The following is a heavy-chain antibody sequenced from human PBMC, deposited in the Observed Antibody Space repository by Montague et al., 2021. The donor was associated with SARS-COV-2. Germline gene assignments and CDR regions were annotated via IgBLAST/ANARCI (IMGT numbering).Heavy chain of an antibody. CDR1: TGSISTYY. V-gene: IGHV4-59*13. J-gene: IGHJ5*02. D-gene: IGHD3-16*01. CDR2: IYHDGSA. CDR3: ASSKGAYNWIDT. Sequence: SETLSLTCNFSTGSISTYYWSWIRQTPGKGLEWLGYIYHDGSATYNPSLSSRVTMSVDTSKTQFSLRLTSVTAADTAVYYCASSKGAYNWIDTWGQGSLVTVSS.